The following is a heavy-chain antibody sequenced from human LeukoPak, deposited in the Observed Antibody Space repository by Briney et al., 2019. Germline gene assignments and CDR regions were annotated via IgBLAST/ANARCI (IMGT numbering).Heavy chain of an antibody. CDR2: IIPIFGTA. CDR1: GGTFSSYA. Sequence: SVKVSCKASGGTFSSYAISWVRQAPGQGLEWMGGIIPIFGTANYAQKFQGRVTITADESTSTAYMELSSLRSEDAAVYYCASAYCSSTSCYLFSFDYWGQGTLVTVSS. D-gene: IGHD2-2*01. CDR3: ASAYCSSTSCYLFSFDY. V-gene: IGHV1-69*01. J-gene: IGHJ4*02.